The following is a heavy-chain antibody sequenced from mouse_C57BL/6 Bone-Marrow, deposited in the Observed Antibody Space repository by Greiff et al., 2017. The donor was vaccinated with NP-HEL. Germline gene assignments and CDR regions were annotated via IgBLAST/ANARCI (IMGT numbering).Heavy chain of an antibody. CDR3: AKDGDYGSGYEVYAMDY. J-gene: IGHJ4*01. CDR2: IDPSDSYT. V-gene: IGHV1-50*01. Sequence: VQLQQSGAELVKPGASVKLSCKASGYTFTSYWMQWVKQRPGQGLEWIGEIDPSDSYTNYNQKFKGKATLTVDTSSSTAYMQLSSLTSEDSAVFYCAKDGDYGSGYEVYAMDYWGRGTSVTVTA. D-gene: IGHD1-1*01. CDR1: GYTFTSYW.